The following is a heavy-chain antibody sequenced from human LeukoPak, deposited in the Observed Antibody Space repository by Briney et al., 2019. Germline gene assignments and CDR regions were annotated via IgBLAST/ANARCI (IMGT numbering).Heavy chain of an antibody. V-gene: IGHV1-69*04. CDR1: GGTFSNHA. D-gene: IGHD4-17*01. J-gene: IGHJ3*02. CDR2: IIPILNVA. Sequence: ASVKVSCKASGGTFSNHAFNWVRQAPGQGLEWMGRIIPILNVADYAQKFQGRVTITADMSTSTAYMELSSLTSESTAAYYCATFGDYDAFDIWGQGTMVTVS. CDR3: ATFGDYDAFDI.